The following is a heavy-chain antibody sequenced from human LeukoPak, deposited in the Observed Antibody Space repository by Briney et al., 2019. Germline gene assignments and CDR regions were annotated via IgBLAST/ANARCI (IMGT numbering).Heavy chain of an antibody. CDR3: ARVRKSSGRGNPFGTRADDFDI. D-gene: IGHD3-10*01. V-gene: IGHV4-34*01. Sequence: SETLSLTCAVYGGSFSGYYWSWIRQPPGKGLEWIGEINHSGSTNYNPSLKSRVTISVDTSKNQFSLKLSSVTPADTAVYYCARVRKSSGRGNPFGTRADDFDIWGQGTMVTVSS. CDR1: GGSFSGYY. J-gene: IGHJ3*02. CDR2: INHSGST.